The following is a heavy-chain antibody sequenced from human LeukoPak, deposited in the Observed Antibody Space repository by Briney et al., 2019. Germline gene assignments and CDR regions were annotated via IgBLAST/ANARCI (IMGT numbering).Heavy chain of an antibody. J-gene: IGHJ3*02. V-gene: IGHV1-18*01. CDR2: ISAYNDNT. CDR3: ARVEVVGASRDDAFDI. Sequence: ASVKVSCKASGYTFSSYGISWVRQAPGQGLEWMGWISAYNDNTNYVQKFQGRVTMTTDTSTSTAYMELSSLRSEDTAVYYCARVEVVGASRDDAFDIWGQGTVVTVSS. CDR1: GYTFSSYG. D-gene: IGHD1-26*01.